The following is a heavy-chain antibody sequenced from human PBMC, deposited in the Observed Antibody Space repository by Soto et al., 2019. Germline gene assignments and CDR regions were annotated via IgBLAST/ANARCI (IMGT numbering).Heavy chain of an antibody. CDR2: IGTAGDT. D-gene: IGHD3-10*01. CDR1: GFTFSSYD. V-gene: IGHV3-13*01. Sequence: GGSLRLSCAASGFTFSSYDMHWVRQATGKGLEWVSAIGTAGDTYYPGSVKGRFTISRENAKNSLYLQMNSLRAGDTAVYYCARSDGITMVRSRVNAFDIWGQGTMVTVSS. J-gene: IGHJ3*02. CDR3: ARSDGITMVRSRVNAFDI.